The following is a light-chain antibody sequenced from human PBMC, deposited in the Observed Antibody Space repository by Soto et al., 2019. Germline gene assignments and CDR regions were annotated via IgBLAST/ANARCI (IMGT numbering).Light chain of an antibody. V-gene: IGLV2-11*01. J-gene: IGLJ2*01. CDR1: SSDVGGYNH. Sequence: QSALAQPASVSGSPGQSITISCTGSSSDVGGYNHVSWYQQHPGKAPKLMISDVSKRPSGVPDRFSGSKSGNTASLTISGLQAEDEADYYCCSYAGDLALFGGGTKVTVL. CDR2: DVS. CDR3: CSYAGDLAL.